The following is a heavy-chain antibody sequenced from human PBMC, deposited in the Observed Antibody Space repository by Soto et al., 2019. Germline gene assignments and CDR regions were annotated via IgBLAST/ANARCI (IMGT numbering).Heavy chain of an antibody. CDR3: AKDTRIGIAVAGYFDY. CDR1: GFTFSSYG. V-gene: IGHV3-30*18. D-gene: IGHD6-19*01. CDR2: ISYDGSNK. J-gene: IGHJ4*02. Sequence: GGSLRLSCAASGFTFSSYGMHWVRQAPGKGLEWVAVISYDGSNKYYADSVKGRFTISRDNSKNTLYLQMNSLRAEDTAVYYCAKDTRIGIAVAGYFDYWGQGTLVTVSS.